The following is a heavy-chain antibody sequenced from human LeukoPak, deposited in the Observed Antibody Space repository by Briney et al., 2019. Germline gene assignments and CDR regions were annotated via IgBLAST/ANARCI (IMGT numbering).Heavy chain of an antibody. CDR3: ANSLLPSYYGMDV. J-gene: IGHJ6*02. D-gene: IGHD2-21*01. Sequence: PSETLSLTCTVSGGSISSYYWSWIRQPPGKGLEWIGYIYYSGSTNYNPSLESRVTISVDTSKNQFSLKLSSVTAADTAVYYCANSLLPSYYGMDVWGQGTTVTVSS. CDR1: GGSISSYY. CDR2: IYYSGST. V-gene: IGHV4-59*01.